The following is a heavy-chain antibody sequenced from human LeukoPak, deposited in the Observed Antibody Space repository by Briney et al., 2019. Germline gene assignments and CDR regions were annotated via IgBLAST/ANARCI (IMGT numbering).Heavy chain of an antibody. CDR3: ARDCSGGSCYKANWFDP. Sequence: SVKVSCKASGGTFSSYAISWVRQAPGQGLEWMGRIIPILGIANYAQKFQGRVTITADKSTSTAYMELSSLRSEDTAVYYCARDCSGGSCYKANWFDPWGQGTLVTVSS. CDR2: IIPILGIA. V-gene: IGHV1-69*04. CDR1: GGTFSSYA. D-gene: IGHD2-15*01. J-gene: IGHJ5*02.